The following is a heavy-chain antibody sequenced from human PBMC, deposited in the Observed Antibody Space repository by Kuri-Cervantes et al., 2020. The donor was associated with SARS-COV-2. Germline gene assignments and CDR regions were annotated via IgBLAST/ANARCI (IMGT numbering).Heavy chain of an antibody. V-gene: IGHV3-7*01. CDR2: IKQDGSEE. D-gene: IGHD2/OR15-2a*01. Sequence: GESLKISCAASGFTFSSYWMSWVRQAPGKGLEWVANIKQDGSEEYYVDSVKGRFTISRDNAKNSLYLQMNSLRAEDTAVYYCARDHFHFDYWGQGTLVTVSS. CDR1: GFTFSSYW. J-gene: IGHJ4*02. CDR3: ARDHFHFDY.